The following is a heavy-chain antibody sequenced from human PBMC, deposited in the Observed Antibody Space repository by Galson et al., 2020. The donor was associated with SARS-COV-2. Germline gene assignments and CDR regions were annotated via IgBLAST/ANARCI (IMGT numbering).Heavy chain of an antibody. D-gene: IGHD1-1*01. V-gene: IGHV3-23*01. Sequence: GGSLRLSCAASGFTFSTYAMSWVRQAPGKGLEWVSGISASSGSINYADSVKGRFTISRDNSKNTLYLQMSSLRAEDTAVYFCAKSPWRDAEANCDSWGQGTLGTVSS. CDR2: ISASSGSI. J-gene: IGHJ4*02. CDR3: AKSPWRDAEANCDS. CDR1: GFTFSTYA.